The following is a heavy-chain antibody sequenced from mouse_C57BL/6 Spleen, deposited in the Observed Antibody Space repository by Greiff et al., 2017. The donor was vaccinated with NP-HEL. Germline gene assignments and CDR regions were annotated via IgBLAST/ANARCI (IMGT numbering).Heavy chain of an antibody. CDR1: GYTFTDYE. Sequence: QVQLKQSGAELVRPGASVTLSCKASGYTFTDYEMHWVKQTPVHGLEWIGAIDPETGGTAYNQKFKGKAILTADKSSSTAYMELRSLTSEDSAVYYCTRLLTGSDYWGQGTTLTVSS. J-gene: IGHJ2*01. V-gene: IGHV1-15*01. CDR2: IDPETGGT. D-gene: IGHD4-1*01. CDR3: TRLLTGSDY.